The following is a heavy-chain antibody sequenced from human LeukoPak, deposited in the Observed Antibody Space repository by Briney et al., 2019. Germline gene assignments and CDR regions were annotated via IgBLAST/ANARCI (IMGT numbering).Heavy chain of an antibody. J-gene: IGHJ4*02. CDR1: GFTLSDYY. V-gene: IGHV3-11*01. CDR3: ARYDSSGWYYLDY. CDR2: ISGSGNII. Sequence: GGSLRLSCAASGFTLSDYYMSWIRQAPGKGLEWLSHISGSGNIIYYADSVKGRFTISRDNAKNSLYLQMDSLRAEDTALYYCARYDSSGWYYLDYWGQGILVTVSS. D-gene: IGHD6-19*01.